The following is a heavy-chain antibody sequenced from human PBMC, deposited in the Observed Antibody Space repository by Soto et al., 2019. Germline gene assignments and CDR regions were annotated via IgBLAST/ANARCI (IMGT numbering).Heavy chain of an antibody. Sequence: HEHLVQSGAEVKRPGASLKVSCKASGYSFTGYYIHWVRQAPGQGLEWMGWINPDSGATNYAQNFQGRVTLTSDTSISTASMDLTRLTSDDTAVYYCARGDYGTGGYPFPYFDYWGQGTLVIVSS. D-gene: IGHD2-8*02. CDR2: INPDSGAT. CDR3: ARGDYGTGGYPFPYFDY. CDR1: GYSFTGYY. J-gene: IGHJ4*02. V-gene: IGHV1-2*02.